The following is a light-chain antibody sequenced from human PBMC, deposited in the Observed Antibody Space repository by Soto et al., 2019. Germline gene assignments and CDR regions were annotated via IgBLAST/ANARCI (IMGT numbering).Light chain of an antibody. CDR3: KHYNSYWT. V-gene: IGKV1-5*01. CDR2: DVS. J-gene: IGKJ1*01. CDR1: QTIGSW. Sequence: DIQMTQSPSTLSASLGDSVAVTCRASQTIGSWLAWYQQKPGKAPKLLMYDVSSLESGVPSSFSGSGSGTEFTLTIRSLQPDDFATYYCKHYNSYWTCGQGTKVDIK.